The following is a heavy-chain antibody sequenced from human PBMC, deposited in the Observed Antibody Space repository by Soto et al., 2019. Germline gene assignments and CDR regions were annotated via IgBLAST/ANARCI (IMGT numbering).Heavy chain of an antibody. J-gene: IGHJ4*02. Sequence: GGSLRLSCAASGFTFSTYAMIWVRQAPGKGLEWVSGISGNGASTYYTDSVKGRFSISRDNSKNTLYRQMNSLRGEDTAVYKCAKATGSSWYRPLDYWGQGTPVTVSS. V-gene: IGHV3-23*01. D-gene: IGHD6-13*01. CDR3: AKATGSSWYRPLDY. CDR2: ISGNGAST. CDR1: GFTFSTYA.